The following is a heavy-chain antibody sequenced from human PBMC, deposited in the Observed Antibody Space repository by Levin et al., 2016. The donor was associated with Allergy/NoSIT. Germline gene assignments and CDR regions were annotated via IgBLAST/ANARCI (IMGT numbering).Heavy chain of an antibody. J-gene: IGHJ6*02. CDR3: ARVTFTMVRGVIEPRTKRYYYYGMDV. D-gene: IGHD3-10*01. CDR2: ISSSGSTI. V-gene: IGHV3-11*01. Sequence: WIRQPPGKGLEWVSYISSSGSTIYYADSVKGRFTISRDNAKNSLYLQMNSLRAEDTAVYYCARVTFTMVRGVIEPRTKRYYYYGMDVWGQGTTVTVSS.